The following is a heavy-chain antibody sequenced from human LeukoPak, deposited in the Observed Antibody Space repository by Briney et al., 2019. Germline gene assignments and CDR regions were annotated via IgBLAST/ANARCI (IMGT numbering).Heavy chain of an antibody. CDR3: ARASYCSDGSCYSDY. Sequence: ASVKVSCKASGYTFTSYSISWVRQAPGHGLEWMGWISAYNGNTIYAQKVKGRVTMTTDTSTSTAYMELRSLNSDDAAVYYCARASYCSDGSCYSDYWGQGTLVTVSS. V-gene: IGHV1-18*01. J-gene: IGHJ4*02. CDR2: ISAYNGNT. D-gene: IGHD2-15*01. CDR1: GYTFTSYS.